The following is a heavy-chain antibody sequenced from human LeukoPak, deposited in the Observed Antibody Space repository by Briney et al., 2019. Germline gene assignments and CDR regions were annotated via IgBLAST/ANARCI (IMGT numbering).Heavy chain of an antibody. CDR3: ARVDRYHYYLDV. Sequence: SVKVSCKASGGTFSTYTITWVRQAPGQGLEWMGGIIPVFGTANYAQKFQGRVTVATDESTSTAYLELSSLRSEDTAIYYCARVDRYHYYLDVWDKGTTVTVSS. V-gene: IGHV1-69*05. CDR2: IIPVFGTA. J-gene: IGHJ6*03. CDR1: GGTFSTYT.